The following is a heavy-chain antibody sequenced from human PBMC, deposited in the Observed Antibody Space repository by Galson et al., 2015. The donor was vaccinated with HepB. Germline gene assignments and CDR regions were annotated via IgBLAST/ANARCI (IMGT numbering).Heavy chain of an antibody. V-gene: IGHV3-30-3*01. CDR3: APGTYYGPARPYQFDF. D-gene: IGHD3-10*01. CDR2: ISYDGSNK. CDR1: GFTFSSYT. J-gene: IGHJ4*02. Sequence: SLRLSCAASGFTFSSYTMHWVRQAPGKGLEWVAVISYDGSNKYYADSVRGRFTISRDNSKTTLYLQMNSLTAEDTAVYYCAPGTYYGPARPYQFDFWGQGTLVTVSS.